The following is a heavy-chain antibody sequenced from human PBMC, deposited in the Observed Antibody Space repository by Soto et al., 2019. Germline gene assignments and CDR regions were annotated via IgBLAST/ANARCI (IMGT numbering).Heavy chain of an antibody. CDR1: GYTLTELS. Sequence: APVKVSCKVSGYTLTELSMHWVRQAPGKGLEWMGGFDPEDGETIYAQKFQGRVTMTEDTSTDTAYMELSSLRSEDTAVYYCATPFYDSSGYSLWGQGTLVTVSS. J-gene: IGHJ4*02. V-gene: IGHV1-24*01. CDR2: FDPEDGET. CDR3: ATPFYDSSGYSL. D-gene: IGHD3-22*01.